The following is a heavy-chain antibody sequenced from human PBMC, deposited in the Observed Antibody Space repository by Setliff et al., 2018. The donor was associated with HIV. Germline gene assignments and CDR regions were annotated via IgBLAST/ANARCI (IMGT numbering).Heavy chain of an antibody. D-gene: IGHD2-8*01. CDR2: IHYSGST. V-gene: IGHV4-31*01. J-gene: IGHJ6*04. CDR1: GGSISGGVHY. Sequence: SETLSLTCTVSGGSISGGVHYWSWIRQHPGKGLEWIGYIHYSGSTYYNPSLKSQVTISVDTSKNQFSLKLSSVTAADTAVYYCARDQRYCTNALCPEALDVWGKGTTVTVSS. CDR3: ARDQRYCTNALCPEALDV.